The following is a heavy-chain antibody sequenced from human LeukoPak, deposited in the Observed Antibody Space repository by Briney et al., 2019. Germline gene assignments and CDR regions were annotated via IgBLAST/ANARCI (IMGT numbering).Heavy chain of an antibody. CDR3: AKNGDRGAYCSGGSCYPYYYYYMDV. CDR2: ISGTGGTT. CDR1: GFTFSSYG. D-gene: IGHD2-15*01. J-gene: IGHJ6*03. V-gene: IGHV3-23*01. Sequence: GGSLRLSCAASGFTFSSYGMSWVRQAPGKGLEWVSAISGTGGTTYYADSVKGRFTISRDNSKNTLYLQMNSLRAEDTAVYYCAKNGDRGAYCSGGSCYPYYYYYMDVWGKGTTVTISS.